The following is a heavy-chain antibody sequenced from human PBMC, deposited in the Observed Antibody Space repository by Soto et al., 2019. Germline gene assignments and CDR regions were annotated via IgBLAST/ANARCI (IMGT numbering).Heavy chain of an antibody. CDR1: GGSITNYF. Sequence: ETLSLTCTVSGGSITNYFWSWIRQPPGKGLEWVGYVHNRGDTKYNPSLKSRVTISVDTSKNQFSLRLTSVTAADAAVYYCASAYYYGSGSHPYYFYGMDVWGQGTTVTVSS. CDR2: VHNRGDT. V-gene: IGHV4-59*01. J-gene: IGHJ6*02. D-gene: IGHD3-10*01. CDR3: ASAYYYGSGSHPYYFYGMDV.